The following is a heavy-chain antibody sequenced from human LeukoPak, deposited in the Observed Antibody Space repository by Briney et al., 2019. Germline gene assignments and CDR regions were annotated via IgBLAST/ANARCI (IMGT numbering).Heavy chain of an antibody. CDR1: GFTVSSNY. D-gene: IGHD6-13*01. CDR2: IYSGGST. CDR3: ARDRGIAALDY. J-gene: IGHJ4*02. V-gene: IGHV3-66*01. Sequence: GGSLRLSCAASGFTVSSNYMSWVRQAPGKGLERVSVIYSGGSTYYADSVKGRFTISRDNSKNTLYLQMNSLRAEDTAVYYCARDRGIAALDYWGQGTLVTVSS.